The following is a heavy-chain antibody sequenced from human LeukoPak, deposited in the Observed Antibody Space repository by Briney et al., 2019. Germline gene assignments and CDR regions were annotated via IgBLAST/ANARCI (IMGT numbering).Heavy chain of an antibody. J-gene: IGHJ4*02. Sequence: GRSLRLSCAASGFTFDDYGMSWVRQAPGKGLEWVSGINWNGGSTGYADSVKGRFTISRDNAKNSLYLQMNSLRAEDTALYYCARAQTDYYDSSGYYYFDYWGQGTLVTVSS. V-gene: IGHV3-20*04. CDR3: ARAQTDYYDSSGYYYFDY. D-gene: IGHD3-22*01. CDR1: GFTFDDYG. CDR2: INWNGGST.